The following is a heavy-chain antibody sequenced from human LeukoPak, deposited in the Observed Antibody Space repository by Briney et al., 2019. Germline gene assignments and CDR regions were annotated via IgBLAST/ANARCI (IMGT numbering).Heavy chain of an antibody. V-gene: IGHV4-30-2*01. CDR2: IYHSGST. Sequence: PSETLSLTCTVSGDSINNHFWSWIRQPPGKGLEWIGYIYHSGSTYYNPSLKSRVTISVDRSKNQFSLKLSSVTAADTAVYYCARAYYDILTGTVGPLDYWGQGTLVTVSS. CDR1: GDSINNHF. D-gene: IGHD3-9*01. CDR3: ARAYYDILTGTVGPLDY. J-gene: IGHJ4*02.